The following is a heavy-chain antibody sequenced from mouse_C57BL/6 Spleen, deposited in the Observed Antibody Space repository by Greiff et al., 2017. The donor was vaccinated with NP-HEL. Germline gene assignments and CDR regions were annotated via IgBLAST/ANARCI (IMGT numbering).Heavy chain of an antibody. CDR2: IHPNSGST. CDR1: GYTFTSHW. Sequence: VQLQQSGAELVKPGASVKLSCKASGYTFTSHWMHWVKQRPGQGLEWIGMIHPNSGSTNYNEKFKSKATLTVDKSSSTAYMQLSSLTSEDSAVYYCARWRDYYGSSYAMDYWGQGTSVTVSS. CDR3: ARWRDYYGSSYAMDY. D-gene: IGHD1-1*01. V-gene: IGHV1-64*01. J-gene: IGHJ4*01.